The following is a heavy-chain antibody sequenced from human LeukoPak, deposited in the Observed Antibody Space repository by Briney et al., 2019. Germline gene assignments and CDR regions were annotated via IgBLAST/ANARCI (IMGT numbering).Heavy chain of an antibody. D-gene: IGHD1-14*01. CDR3: AKEGPESFDY. Sequence: PGGSLRLSCAASGFTFDDYAMHWVRQAPGKGLEWVSGISWNSGSIGYADSVKGRFTISRDNAKNSLYLQMNSLRAEDTALYYCAKEGPESFDYWGQGTLVTVSS. V-gene: IGHV3-9*01. CDR2: ISWNSGSI. CDR1: GFTFDDYA. J-gene: IGHJ4*02.